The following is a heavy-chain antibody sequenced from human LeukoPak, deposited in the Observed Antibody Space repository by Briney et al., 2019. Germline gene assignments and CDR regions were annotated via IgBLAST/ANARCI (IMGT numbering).Heavy chain of an antibody. V-gene: IGHV2-5*02. D-gene: IGHD3-10*01. CDR3: AHSEDYYGSVDAFDV. CDR2: IYWDDDK. J-gene: IGHJ3*01. CDR1: GFSLSTSGVG. Sequence: SGPTLVKPTQTLTLTCTFSGFSLSTSGVGVGWIRQPPGKALEWLAFIYWDDDKRYSPSLKSRLTITKDTSKNQVALTMTNMDPVDTATYYCAHSEDYYGSVDAFDVWGQGTMVTVSS.